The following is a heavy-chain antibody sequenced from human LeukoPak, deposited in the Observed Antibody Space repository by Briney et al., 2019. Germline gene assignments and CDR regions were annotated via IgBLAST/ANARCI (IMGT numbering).Heavy chain of an antibody. J-gene: IGHJ4*02. CDR1: GGSFSGYY. D-gene: IGHD3-22*01. V-gene: IGHV4-30-4*08. CDR3: ARERNYDSSGYYYFDY. CDR2: IYYSGST. Sequence: SETLSLTCAVYGGSFSGYYWSWIRQPPGKGLEWIGYIYYSGSTYYNPSLKSRVTISVDTSKNQFSLKLSSVTAADTAVYYCARERNYDSSGYYYFDYWGQGTLVTVSS.